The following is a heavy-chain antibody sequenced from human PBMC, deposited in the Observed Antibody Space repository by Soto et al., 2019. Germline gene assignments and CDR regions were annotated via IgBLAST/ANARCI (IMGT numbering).Heavy chain of an antibody. V-gene: IGHV1-69*06. CDR3: ARDDYSTYNWFDP. J-gene: IGHJ5*02. CDR1: GGTFSSYA. D-gene: IGHD4-4*01. Sequence: SVKVSCKASGGTFSSYAISWVRQAPGQGLEWMGGIIPIFGTANYAQKFQGRVTITADKSTSTAYMELSSLRSEDTAVYYCARDDYSTYNWFDPWGQGTLVTVSS. CDR2: IIPIFGTA.